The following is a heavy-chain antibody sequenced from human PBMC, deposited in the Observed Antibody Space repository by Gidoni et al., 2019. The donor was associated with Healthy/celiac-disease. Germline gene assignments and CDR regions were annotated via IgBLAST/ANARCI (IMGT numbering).Heavy chain of an antibody. J-gene: IGHJ4*02. V-gene: IGHV1-69*08. CDR1: GGTFSSYT. Sequence: QVQLVQSGAEVKKPGSSVKVSCKASGGTFSSYTISWVRQAPGQGLEWMGRIIPILGIANYAQKFQGRVTITADKSTSTAYMELSSLRSEDTAVYYCARDLAAAGDYWGQGTLVTVSS. D-gene: IGHD6-25*01. CDR2: IIPILGIA. CDR3: ARDLAAAGDY.